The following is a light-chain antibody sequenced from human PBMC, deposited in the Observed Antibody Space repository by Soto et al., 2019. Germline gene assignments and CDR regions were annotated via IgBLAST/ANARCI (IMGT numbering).Light chain of an antibody. CDR2: GAS. CDR1: LSISSY. Sequence: DIQMTQSPSSLSASVGDRVTITCRASLSISSYLNWFQQKPGKAPKLLIYGASSLQSGVPPSFSGSGSVKEFSLTISSLQPEYFATYYWQQTDSTPWTFGQGTKVEIK. CDR3: QQTDSTPWT. J-gene: IGKJ1*01. V-gene: IGKV1-39*01.